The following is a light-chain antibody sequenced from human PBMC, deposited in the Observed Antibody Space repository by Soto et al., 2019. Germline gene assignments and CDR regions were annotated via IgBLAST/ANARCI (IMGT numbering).Light chain of an antibody. CDR1: SSDVGNYNY. CDR2: DVI. V-gene: IGLV2-11*01. Sequence: QSALTQPRSVSGSPGQSVTISCTGTSSDVGNYNYVSWYQQHPGKAPKLMIYDVIKRPSGVPDRFSGSKSGITASLTISGLQAEYEADYYCCSYAGSYTYVFGTGTKVTVL. J-gene: IGLJ1*01. CDR3: CSYAGSYTYV.